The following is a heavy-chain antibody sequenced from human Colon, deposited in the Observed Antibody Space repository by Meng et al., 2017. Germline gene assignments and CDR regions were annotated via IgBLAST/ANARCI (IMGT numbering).Heavy chain of an antibody. J-gene: IGHJ4*02. CDR1: GGSISSCSW. V-gene: IGHV4-4*02. CDR3: ARSDDYRSDY. CDR2: TIHSGST. Sequence: QVQRAESGSELEKPWDSVSVSCQAAGGSISSCSWKRGRRDPGGEGEGRSGKTIHSGSTTYTPCLTGRVTISLDKSKNKLYLKMNCVTAADTAVYYCARSDDYRSDYWGQGTLVTVSS. D-gene: IGHD4-11*01.